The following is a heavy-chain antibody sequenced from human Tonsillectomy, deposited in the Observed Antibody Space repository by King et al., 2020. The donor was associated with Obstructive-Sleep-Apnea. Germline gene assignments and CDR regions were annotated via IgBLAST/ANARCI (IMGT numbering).Heavy chain of an antibody. Sequence: QLVQSGGGLVKPGGSLRLSCAASGFSFSRYNMNWVRQAPGKGLEWGSSISSSSTYIYYADSVKGRFTISRDNAKNSLFLQMNSLRAEDTALYYCAREDDYGDYRSSFDYWGQGTLVTVSS. V-gene: IGHV3-21*01. CDR2: ISSSSTYI. CDR3: AREDDYGDYRSSFDY. CDR1: GFSFSRYN. J-gene: IGHJ4*02. D-gene: IGHD4-17*01.